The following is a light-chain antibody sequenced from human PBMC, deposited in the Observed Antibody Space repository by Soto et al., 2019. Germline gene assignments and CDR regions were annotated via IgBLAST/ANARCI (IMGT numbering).Light chain of an antibody. CDR1: SSDIGTYNR. CDR2: EVN. V-gene: IGLV2-18*01. Sequence: QSALTQPPSVSGSPGQSVTISCTGTSSDIGTYNRVSWFQQPPGTAPKLLIFEVNYRPSGVPDRFSGSKSGDTASLTVSGLRAEDEADYYCGLYTSNNTWVFGGGTKLTVL. CDR3: GLYTSNNTWV. J-gene: IGLJ3*02.